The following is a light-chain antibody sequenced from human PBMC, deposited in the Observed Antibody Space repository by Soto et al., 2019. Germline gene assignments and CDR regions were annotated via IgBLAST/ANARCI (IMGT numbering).Light chain of an antibody. CDR3: QQTYSNFVS. CDR2: DAS. V-gene: IGKV1-39*01. CDR1: QTISTY. J-gene: IGKJ4*01. Sequence: DIQMTQSPSSLSASVGDRVTITCRSSQTISTYLQWFHQKPGKAPNLLIYDASSLQTGVSSRFSGSGSGTDFTLTISSLQPEDFGTYYCQQTYSNFVSFGGGTRVEMK.